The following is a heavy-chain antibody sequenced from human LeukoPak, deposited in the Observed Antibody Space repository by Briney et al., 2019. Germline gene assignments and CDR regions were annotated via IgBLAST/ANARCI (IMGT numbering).Heavy chain of an antibody. CDR2: ISGRGGST. CDR3: AKSEELRYVDWGQQDY. Sequence: GGSLRLSCAASGFTFGSYEMNCVRQAPGKWLEWVSAISGRGGSTYYADSVKGWFTISRDNSKNTLYLQMNSLRAEDTAVYYCAKSEELRYVDWGQQDYWGQATLVTVSS. D-gene: IGHD3-9*01. CDR1: GFTFGSYE. J-gene: IGHJ4*02. V-gene: IGHV3-23*01.